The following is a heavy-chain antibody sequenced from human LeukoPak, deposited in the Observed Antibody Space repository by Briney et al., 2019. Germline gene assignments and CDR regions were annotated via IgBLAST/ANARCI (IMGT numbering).Heavy chain of an antibody. J-gene: IGHJ4*02. Sequence: SVKVSCKASGGTFSRFTISWVRQAPGQGFEWMGGITPIFGTANFAQKFQGRVSITADGSTSTAFMELSSLRSEDTAVYYCARGSFGVVTGFDYWGQGTLVTVSS. CDR3: ARGSFGVVTGFDY. CDR2: ITPIFGTA. D-gene: IGHD3-3*01. CDR1: GGTFSRFT. V-gene: IGHV1-69*13.